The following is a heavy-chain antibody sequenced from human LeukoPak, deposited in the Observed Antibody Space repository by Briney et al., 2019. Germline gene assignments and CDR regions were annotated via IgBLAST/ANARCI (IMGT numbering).Heavy chain of an antibody. V-gene: IGHV4-39*07. CDR2: IYYSGST. J-gene: IGHJ6*02. CDR1: GGSISSSSYY. CDR3: ARERGLWFGELLPYGMDV. D-gene: IGHD3-10*01. Sequence: SETLSLTCTVSGGSISSSSYYWGWIRQPPGKGLEWIGSIYYSGSTYYNPSLKSRVTISVDTSKNQFSLKLSSVTAADTAVYYCARERGLWFGELLPYGMDVWGQGTTVTVSS.